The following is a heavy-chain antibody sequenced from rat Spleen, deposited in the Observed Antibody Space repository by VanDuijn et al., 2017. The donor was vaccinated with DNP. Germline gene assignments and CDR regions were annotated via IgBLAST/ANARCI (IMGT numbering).Heavy chain of an antibody. V-gene: IGHV5-7*01. CDR1: GFTFSDYN. J-gene: IGHJ2*01. D-gene: IGHD1-3*01. CDR3: ARLNYGSFDY. CDR2: ISYDGSST. Sequence: EVQLVESGGGLVQPGRSLKLSCAASGFTFSDYNMAWVRQAPKKGLEWVATISYDGSSTYYRDSVKGRFTISRDNAKSTLYLQMDSLRSEDTATYYCARLNYGSFDYWGQGVMVTVSS.